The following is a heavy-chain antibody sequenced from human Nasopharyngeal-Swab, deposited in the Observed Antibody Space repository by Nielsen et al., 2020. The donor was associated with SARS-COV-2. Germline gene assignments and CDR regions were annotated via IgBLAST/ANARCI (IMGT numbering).Heavy chain of an antibody. J-gene: IGHJ4*02. D-gene: IGHD3-10*01. CDR3: ARDTPLGYYGLGSYENGTDY. Sequence: GGSLRLSCAASGFTFSSYGMHWVRQAPGKGLEWVAVIWYDGSNKYYADSVKGRFTISRDNSKNTLYLQMNSLRAEDTAVYYCARDTPLGYYGLGSYENGTDYWGQGTLVTVSS. V-gene: IGHV3-33*01. CDR1: GFTFSSYG. CDR2: IWYDGSNK.